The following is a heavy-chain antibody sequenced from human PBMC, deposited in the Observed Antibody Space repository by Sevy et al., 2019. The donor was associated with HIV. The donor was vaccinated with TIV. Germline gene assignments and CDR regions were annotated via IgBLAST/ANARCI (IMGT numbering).Heavy chain of an antibody. CDR2: IFETGST. CDR3: ARHGAYGDYVPNVSPLDY. Sequence: SETLSLTCTVTGGSISSSYWSWIRQPPGKGLEWIGNIFETGSTNYNPSLKSRVTISLDTSKSHYSLNLNSVTAADTAVYYCARHGAYGDYVPNVSPLDYWGRGILVTVSS. V-gene: IGHV4-59*08. D-gene: IGHD4-17*01. J-gene: IGHJ4*01. CDR1: GGSISSSY.